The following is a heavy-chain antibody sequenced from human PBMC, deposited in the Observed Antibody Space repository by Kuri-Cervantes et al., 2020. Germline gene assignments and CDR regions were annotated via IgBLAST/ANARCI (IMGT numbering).Heavy chain of an antibody. Sequence: GESLKISCAASGFTFSGYWMNWVRQTPGNGLVWVSFINGDGSNTMYADSVKGRFTISRDNAENTLYLQMNSLRAEDTAVYFCSRDAEGHFDSWGQGTLVTVSS. CDR2: INGDGSNT. CDR3: SRDAEGHFDS. V-gene: IGHV3-74*03. CDR1: GFTFSGYW. J-gene: IGHJ4*02.